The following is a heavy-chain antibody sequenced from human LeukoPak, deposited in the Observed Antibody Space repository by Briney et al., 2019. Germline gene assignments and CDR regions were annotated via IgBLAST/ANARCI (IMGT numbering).Heavy chain of an antibody. Sequence: SDTLSLTCAVSGYSISSSNWWGWIRQPPGKGLEWIGYIYYSGSTNYNPSLKSRVTMSVDTSKNQFSLKLSSVTALDTAVYYCARTRGDYYYYMDVWGKGTTVTVSS. CDR3: ARTRGDYYYYMDV. CDR2: IYYSGST. J-gene: IGHJ6*03. CDR1: GYSISSSNW. V-gene: IGHV4-28*06.